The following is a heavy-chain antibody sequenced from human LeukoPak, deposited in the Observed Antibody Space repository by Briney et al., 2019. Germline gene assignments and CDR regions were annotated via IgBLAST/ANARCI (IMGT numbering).Heavy chain of an antibody. D-gene: IGHD3-16*02. J-gene: IGHJ3*02. Sequence: GGSLRLSCAASGFTFSSYSMNWVRQAPGKGLEWVSYISSSSSTIYYADSVKGRFTISRDNAKNSLYLQMNSLRAEDTAVYYCARDNVWGSYRYTGDHDAFDIWGQGTMVTVSS. CDR1: GFTFSSYS. CDR2: ISSSSSTI. V-gene: IGHV3-48*04. CDR3: ARDNVWGSYRYTGDHDAFDI.